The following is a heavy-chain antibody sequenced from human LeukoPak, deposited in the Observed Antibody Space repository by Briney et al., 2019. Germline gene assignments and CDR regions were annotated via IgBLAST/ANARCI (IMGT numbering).Heavy chain of an antibody. CDR1: GYTFISHY. D-gene: IGHD2-15*01. Sequence: ASVKVSCKASGYTFISHYINWVRQAPGQGLEWMGIINPNGGSTTYGQKFQGRVTMTRDTSTSTVYMELSSLRSEDTAVYYCARRVYIVVVVAATTNWFDPWGQGTLVTVSS. V-gene: IGHV1-46*01. CDR2: INPNGGST. CDR3: ARRVYIVVVVAATTNWFDP. J-gene: IGHJ5*02.